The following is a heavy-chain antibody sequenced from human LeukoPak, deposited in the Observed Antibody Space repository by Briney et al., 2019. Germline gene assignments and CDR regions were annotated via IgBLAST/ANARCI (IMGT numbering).Heavy chain of an antibody. J-gene: IGHJ4*02. CDR3: AKDGRDGYNYFDY. V-gene: IGHV3-23*01. CDR1: EFTFSSYA. Sequence: GGSLRLSCAASEFTFSSYAMTWVRQAPGKGLEWVSSISASGGSSYYADSVKGRFTISRDNSKNTLYLQMSSLRAEDTAVYYCAKDGRDGYNYFDYWGQGTLVTVSS. CDR2: ISASGGSS. D-gene: IGHD5-24*01.